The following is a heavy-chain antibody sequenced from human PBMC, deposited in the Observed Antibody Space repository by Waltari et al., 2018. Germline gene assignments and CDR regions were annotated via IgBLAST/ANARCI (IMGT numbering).Heavy chain of an antibody. J-gene: IGHJ3*02. D-gene: IGHD2-2*01. CDR2: IYYSGST. CDR1: GGSISSGDYY. CDR3: ARVVVVPAATLTTDACDI. V-gene: IGHV4-30-4*08. Sequence: QVQLQESGPGLVKPSQTLSLTCTVSGGSISSGDYYWSWIRQPPGKGLEWIGYIYYSGSTYYNPSRKSRVTISVDTSKNQFSLKLSSVTAADTAVYYCARVVVVPAATLTTDACDIWGQGTMVTVSS.